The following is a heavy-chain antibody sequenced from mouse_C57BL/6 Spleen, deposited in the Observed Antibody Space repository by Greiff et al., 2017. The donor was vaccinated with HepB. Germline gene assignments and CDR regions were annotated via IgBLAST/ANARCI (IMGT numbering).Heavy chain of an antibody. CDR1: GFTFSSYA. CDR3: TREDYYGSSPNWYFDV. V-gene: IGHV5-9-1*02. J-gene: IGHJ1*03. CDR2: ISSGGDYI. Sequence: EVQLVESGEGLVKPGGSLKLSCAASGFTFSSYAMSWVRQTPEKRLEWVAYISSGGDYIYYADTVKGRFTLSSDNARNTLYLQMSSLKSEDTAMYYCTREDYYGSSPNWYFDVWGTGTTVTVSS. D-gene: IGHD1-1*01.